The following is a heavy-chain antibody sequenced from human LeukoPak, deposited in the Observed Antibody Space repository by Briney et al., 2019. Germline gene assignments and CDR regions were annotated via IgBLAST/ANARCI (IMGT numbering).Heavy chain of an antibody. Sequence: GASVKVSCKASGYTFTSYGISWVRQAPGQGLEWMGWISAYNGNTNYAQKLQGRVTMTTDTSTSTAYMELSRLGSDDTAVYYCARGVYPLDAFDIWAQGTMVTVSS. CDR3: ARGVYPLDAFDI. J-gene: IGHJ3*02. CDR2: ISAYNGNT. D-gene: IGHD6-13*01. V-gene: IGHV1-18*01. CDR1: GYTFTSYG.